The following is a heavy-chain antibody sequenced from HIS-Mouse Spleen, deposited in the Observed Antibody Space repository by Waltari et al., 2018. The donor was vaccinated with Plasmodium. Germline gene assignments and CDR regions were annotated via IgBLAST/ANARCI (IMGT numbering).Heavy chain of an antibody. D-gene: IGHD6-13*01. Sequence: QVQLVQSGAEVKKPGASVKVSCQASGYTFPGYSMHWVLQAPGQGLEWMGWINPNSGGTNYAQKFQGRVTMTRDTSISTAYMELSRLRSDDTAVYYCARVLGYKAAAGTFVEYFQHWGQGTLVTVSS. CDR3: ARVLGYKAAAGTFVEYFQH. CDR1: GYTFPGYS. V-gene: IGHV1-2*02. J-gene: IGHJ1*01. CDR2: INPNSGGT.